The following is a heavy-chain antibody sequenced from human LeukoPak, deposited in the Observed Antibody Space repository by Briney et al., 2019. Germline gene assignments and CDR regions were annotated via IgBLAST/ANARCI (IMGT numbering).Heavy chain of an antibody. CDR3: AKWNRQPLVKGWFDS. CDR1: GFTFTYYA. J-gene: IGHJ5*01. D-gene: IGHD6-13*01. Sequence: GGSLRLSCAASGFTFTYYAMSWVRQAPGKGLEWVSTVVGSGDATYYADSVKGRFTISRDNAKNSLYLQMNSLRVEDTALYFCAKWNRQPLVKGWFDSWGQGTLVTVSS. CDR2: VVGSGDAT. V-gene: IGHV3-23*01.